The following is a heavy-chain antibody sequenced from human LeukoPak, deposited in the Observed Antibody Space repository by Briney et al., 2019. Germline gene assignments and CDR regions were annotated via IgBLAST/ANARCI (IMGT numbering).Heavy chain of an antibody. D-gene: IGHD3-10*01. CDR1: GGSFSGYY. V-gene: IGHV4-34*01. J-gene: IGHJ4*02. CDR3: ARHRDTKGSGSYYNHFDY. CDR2: INHSGST. Sequence: KPSETLSLTCAVYGGSFSGYYWSWIRQPPGKGLEWIGEINHSGSTNYNPSLKSRVTISVDTSKNQFSLKLSSVTAADTAVYYCARHRDTKGSGSYYNHFDYWGQGTLVTVSS.